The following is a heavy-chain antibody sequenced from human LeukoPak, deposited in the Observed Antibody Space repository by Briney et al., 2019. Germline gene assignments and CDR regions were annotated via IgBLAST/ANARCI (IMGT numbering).Heavy chain of an antibody. CDR1: GFTVRNNY. CDR2: IYSGGST. V-gene: IGHV3-66*01. CDR3: ARGADTGYSSDS. Sequence: PGGSLRLSCAASGFTVRNNYMSWVRQAPGKGLEWVSLIYSGGSTYYADSVKGRFTISRDNSNNTVYLQMNSLRAEDTAVYYCARGADTGYSSDSWGQGTLVTVSS. J-gene: IGHJ5*02. D-gene: IGHD6-19*01.